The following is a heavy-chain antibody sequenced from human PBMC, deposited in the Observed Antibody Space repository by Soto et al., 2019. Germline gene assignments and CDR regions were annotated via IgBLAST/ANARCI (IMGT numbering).Heavy chain of an antibody. V-gene: IGHV1-3*01. D-gene: IGHD6-13*01. J-gene: IGHJ6*02. Sequence: ASVKVSCKASGYTFTSYAMHWVRQAPGQRLEWMGWINAGNGNTKYSQKFQGRVTITRDTSASTAYMEPSSLRSEDTAVYYCARSWWEAAAGKYYYGMDVWGQGTTVTVSS. CDR1: GYTFTSYA. CDR3: ARSWWEAAAGKYYYGMDV. CDR2: INAGNGNT.